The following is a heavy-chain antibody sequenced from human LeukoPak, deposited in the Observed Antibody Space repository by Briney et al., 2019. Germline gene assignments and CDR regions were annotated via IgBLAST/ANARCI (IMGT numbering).Heavy chain of an antibody. CDR3: ARDAYCGGDCYWPNWYFDL. J-gene: IGHJ2*01. D-gene: IGHD2-21*02. CDR1: GGSFSGYY. V-gene: IGHV4-34*09. CDR2: INHSGST. Sequence: PSETLSLTCAVYGGSFSGYYWSWIRQPPGKGLEWIGEINHSGSTNYNPSLKSRVTISVDTSKNQFSLKLSSVTAADTAVYYCARDAYCGGDCYWPNWYFDLWGRGTLVTVSS.